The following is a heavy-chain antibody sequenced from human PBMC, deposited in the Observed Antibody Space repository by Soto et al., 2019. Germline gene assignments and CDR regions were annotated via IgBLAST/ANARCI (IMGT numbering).Heavy chain of an antibody. V-gene: IGHV3-53*01. J-gene: IGHJ6*02. Sequence: LRVSCAASGFTVSSNYMSWVRQAPGRGLEWVSVIYSGGSTYYADSVKGRFTISRDNSKNTLYLQMNSLRAEDTAVYYCAREYTAWPLAYGLDVWGQGTTVTVSS. CDR1: GFTVSSNY. CDR2: IYSGGST. CDR3: AREYTAWPLAYGLDV. D-gene: IGHD2-2*02.